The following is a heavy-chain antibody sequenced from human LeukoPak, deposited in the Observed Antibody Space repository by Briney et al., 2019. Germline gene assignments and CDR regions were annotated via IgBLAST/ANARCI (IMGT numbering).Heavy chain of an antibody. V-gene: IGHV4-61*01. Sequence: SETLSLTCTVSGGSFNSGSYYWNWIRQPPGTGLEWLGYIYYSGSTNYNPSLKSRVTISVDTSKNQFSLKLSSVTAADTAVYYCARAAYSGSYHSDYWGQGTLVTVSS. CDR1: GGSFNSGSYY. CDR3: ARAAYSGSYHSDY. CDR2: IYYSGST. J-gene: IGHJ4*02. D-gene: IGHD1-26*01.